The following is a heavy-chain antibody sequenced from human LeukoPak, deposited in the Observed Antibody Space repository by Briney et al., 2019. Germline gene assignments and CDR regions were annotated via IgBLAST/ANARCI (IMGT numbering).Heavy chain of an antibody. J-gene: IGHJ3*02. CDR2: INWNGGST. CDR1: GFTFDDYG. CDR3: ARGPPYYYCWGSSLRGAFDI. D-gene: IGHD3-10*01. Sequence: GGSLRLSCAASGFTFDDYGMSCVRQAPGKGLEWGSGINWNGGSTGYADSVKGRFTISRENAKNSLYLQMNSLRAEDTALYYCARGPPYYYCWGSSLRGAFDIWGQGTMVTVSS. V-gene: IGHV3-20*04.